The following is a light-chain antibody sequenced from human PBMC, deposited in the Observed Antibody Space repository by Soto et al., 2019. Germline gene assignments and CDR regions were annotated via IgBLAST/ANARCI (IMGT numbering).Light chain of an antibody. V-gene: IGLV2-14*01. J-gene: IGLJ1*01. CDR2: DVS. Sequence: QSALTQPASVSGSPGQSITISCTGTSSDVGGYNYVSWYQQHPGKAPKLMIYDVSNRPSGVSNHFFGSKSGNTASLTISGLQAEDEADYYCSSYTSSSKGYVFGTGTKLTVL. CDR1: SSDVGGYNY. CDR3: SSYTSSSKGYV.